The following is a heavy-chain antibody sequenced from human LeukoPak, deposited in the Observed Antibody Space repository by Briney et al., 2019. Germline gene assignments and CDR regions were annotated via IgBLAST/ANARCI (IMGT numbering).Heavy chain of an antibody. CDR3: MGYNNDHFDY. CDR1: GFTFGGYG. V-gene: IGHV3-33*03. J-gene: IGHJ4*02. D-gene: IGHD1-14*01. CDR2: IAYDGSRA. Sequence: PGRSLRLSCAGSGFTFGGYGMHWFRQTPGKGLEWVAVIAYDGSRAFYADSVKGRFTISRDNTKNTMSVQMDDLRAEDTAVYYCMGYNNDHFDYWGQGTLVSVSS.